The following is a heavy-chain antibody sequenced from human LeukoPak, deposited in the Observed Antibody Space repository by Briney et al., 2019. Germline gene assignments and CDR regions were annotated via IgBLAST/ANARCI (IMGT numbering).Heavy chain of an antibody. Sequence: GGSLRLSCAASGFTFGSYAMSWVRRAPGKRLEWVSAISRSGGSTDYADSVKGRFTLSRDNSKNTLYLQMNSLRAEDTAVYYCAKEGLSGSYYDYWGQGTLVTVSS. J-gene: IGHJ4*02. CDR3: AKEGLSGSYYDY. V-gene: IGHV3-23*01. CDR2: ISRSGGST. D-gene: IGHD3-10*01. CDR1: GFTFGSYA.